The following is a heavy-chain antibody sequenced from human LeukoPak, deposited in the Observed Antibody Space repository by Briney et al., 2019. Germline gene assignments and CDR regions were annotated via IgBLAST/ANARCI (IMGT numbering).Heavy chain of an antibody. J-gene: IGHJ6*04. D-gene: IGHD3-10*01. Sequence: ASVTVSCKASGYTFTSYGISWVRQAPGPGLGWMWWISAYNGNTNYEQKLHGRGTMTTDTSTSTAYMELRSLRSGETAVYYCARFRGRSQYFYGMDVWGKGTTLTVSS. CDR3: ARFRGRSQYFYGMDV. CDR2: ISAYNGNT. V-gene: IGHV1-18*04. CDR1: GYTFTSYG.